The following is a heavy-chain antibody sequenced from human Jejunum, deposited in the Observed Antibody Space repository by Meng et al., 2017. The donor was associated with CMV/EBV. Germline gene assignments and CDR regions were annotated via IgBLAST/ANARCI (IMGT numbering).Heavy chain of an antibody. D-gene: IGHD3-9*01. CDR2: ISGSGDST. CDR1: GFFFGDYG. Sequence: EWQLLESGGGLVQPGGSLRLSCAGSGFFFGDYGMTWVRQAPGKGLEWVSAISGSGDSTDYVDSVKGRFTISRDNSKNTLFLQMSRLRAEDTAVYYCVKGSLGTTDYYPFDYWGQGTLVTVSS. J-gene: IGHJ4*02. CDR3: VKGSLGTTDYYPFDY. V-gene: IGHV3-23*01.